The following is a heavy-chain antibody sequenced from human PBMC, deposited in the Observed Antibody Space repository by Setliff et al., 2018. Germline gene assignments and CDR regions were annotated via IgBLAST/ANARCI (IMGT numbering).Heavy chain of an antibody. CDR2: MDYSGRT. CDR1: GGSISTSDYY. V-gene: IGHV4-39*02. Sequence: SETLSLTCTVSGGSISTSDYYWGWIRQPPGKRLECMGGMDYSGRTYHNPFLQSRVTISIDTSKNQFSLKLTSVTAADTAIYYCAREQWLDPPGYYYMDVWAKGTTVTVSS. CDR3: AREQWLDPPGYYYMDV. J-gene: IGHJ6*03. D-gene: IGHD6-19*01.